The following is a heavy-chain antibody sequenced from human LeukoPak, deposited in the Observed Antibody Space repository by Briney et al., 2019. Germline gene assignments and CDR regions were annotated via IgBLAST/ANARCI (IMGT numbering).Heavy chain of an antibody. J-gene: IGHJ3*02. V-gene: IGHV3-23*01. CDR3: AKSFFPGGSSFTFDI. D-gene: IGHD3-10*01. CDR1: GFTFGSYA. Sequence: GGSLRLSCAASGFTFGSYAMTWVRQAPGKGLEWVSSISDIGVNTYYPDSVKGRSTISRDNSKNTLYLQMNSLRAEDTAVYYCAKSFFPGGSSFTFDIWGQGTLVTVSS. CDR2: ISDIGVNT.